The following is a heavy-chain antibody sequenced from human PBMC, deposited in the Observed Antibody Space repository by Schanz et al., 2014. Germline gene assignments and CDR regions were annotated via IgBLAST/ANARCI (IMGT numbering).Heavy chain of an antibody. J-gene: IGHJ4*02. Sequence: VQLLRSGGALVQPGGSLRLSCAASGFTFNSYAFHWVRQAPGKGLEWVANIKQDGSEKYYVDSVKGRFTISRDNAKNSLYLQMNSLRPEDTAVYYCARGVRIDYWGPGRLXTVSS. CDR2: IKQDGSEK. CDR3: ARGVRIDY. D-gene: IGHD3-3*01. V-gene: IGHV3-7*01. CDR1: GFTFNSYA.